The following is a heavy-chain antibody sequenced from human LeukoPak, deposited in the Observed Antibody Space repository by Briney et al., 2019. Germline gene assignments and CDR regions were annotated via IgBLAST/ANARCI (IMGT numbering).Heavy chain of an antibody. CDR1: GGSFSGYY. Sequence: SETVSLTCAVYGGSFSGYYWSWVRQPPGKGLEWIGEINHSGSTNYNPSLKSRVTISVDTSKNQFSLKLSSVTAADTAVYYCARGRGDTAMDVFDYWGQGTLVTVSS. V-gene: IGHV4-34*01. CDR2: INHSGST. D-gene: IGHD5-18*01. J-gene: IGHJ4*02. CDR3: ARGRGDTAMDVFDY.